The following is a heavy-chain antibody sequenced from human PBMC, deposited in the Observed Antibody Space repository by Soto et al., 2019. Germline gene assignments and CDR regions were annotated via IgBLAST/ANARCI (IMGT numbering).Heavy chain of an antibody. CDR3: AQESSYYYDSSGLDY. CDR2: IYWDDDK. J-gene: IGHJ4*02. V-gene: IGHV2-5*02. Sequence: SGPTLVNPTQTLTLTCTFSGFSLSTSGVGVGWIRQPPGKALEWLALIYWDDDKRYSPSLKSRLTITKETSKNQVVLTMTNMDPVDTATYYCAQESSYYYDSSGLDYWGQGTLVTVSS. CDR1: GFSLSTSGVG. D-gene: IGHD3-22*01.